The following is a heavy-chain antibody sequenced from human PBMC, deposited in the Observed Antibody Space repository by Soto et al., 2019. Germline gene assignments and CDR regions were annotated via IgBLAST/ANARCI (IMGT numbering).Heavy chain of an antibody. J-gene: IGHJ2*01. CDR1: GYTLTELS. D-gene: IGHD2-15*01. V-gene: IGHV1-24*01. CDR3: ETATLGYCSGGSCYPAGWYFDL. CDR2: FDPEDGET. Sequence: GASVKVSCKVSGYTLTELSMHWVRQAPGKGLEWMGGFDPEDGETIYAQKLQGRVTMTEDTSTDTAYMEMSSLRSEDTAEYYCETATLGYCSGGSCYPAGWYFDLWGRGTLVTVSS.